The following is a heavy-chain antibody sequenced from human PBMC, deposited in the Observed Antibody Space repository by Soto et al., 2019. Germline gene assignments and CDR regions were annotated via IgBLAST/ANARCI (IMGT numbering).Heavy chain of an antibody. V-gene: IGHV4-61*01. Sequence: SETLSLTCTVSGGSVSSGSYYWSWIRQPPGKGLEWIGYIYYSGSTNYNPSLKSRVTISVDTSKNQFSLKLSSVTAADTAVYYCAREEEQDAFDIWGQGTMVTVSS. CDR2: IYYSGST. J-gene: IGHJ3*02. CDR3: AREEEQDAFDI. CDR1: GGSVSSGSYY.